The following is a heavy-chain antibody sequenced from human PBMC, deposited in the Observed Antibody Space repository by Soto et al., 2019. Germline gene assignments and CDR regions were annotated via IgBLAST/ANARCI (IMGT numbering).Heavy chain of an antibody. V-gene: IGHV3-7*04. CDR2: IKQDGSEK. J-gene: IGHJ4*02. CDR3: ARGIAVAGIVY. CDR1: GFTFSSYC. D-gene: IGHD6-19*01. Sequence: EVQLVESGGGLVQPGGSLRLSCADSGFTFSSYCMSWVRQAPVKGLEWVANIKQDGSEKYYVDSVKGRFTISSDNAKNSLYLQMNRLRVEDTAVYYCARGIAVAGIVYWGQGTLVTVSS.